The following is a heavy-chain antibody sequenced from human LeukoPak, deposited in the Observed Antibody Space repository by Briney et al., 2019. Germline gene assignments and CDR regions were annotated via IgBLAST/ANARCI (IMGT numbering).Heavy chain of an antibody. CDR2: IKQEGSEK. V-gene: IGHV3-7*01. J-gene: IGHJ4*02. CDR3: ASESSSYYDFWSGYETYFDY. CDR1: GFTFSSYW. D-gene: IGHD3-3*01. Sequence: GGALRLSFAASGFTFSSYWVSWGRPAPGKGVEVVANIKQEGSEKYYVDSVKGRFTISRDNAKNSLYLQMNSLRAEDTAVYYCASESSSYYDFWSGYETYFDYWGQGTLVTVSS.